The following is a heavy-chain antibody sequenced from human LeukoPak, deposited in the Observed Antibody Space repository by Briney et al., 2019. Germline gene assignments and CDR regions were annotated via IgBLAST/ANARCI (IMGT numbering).Heavy chain of an antibody. Sequence: ASVKVSCKASGYTFTSYYMHWVRQAPGQGLEWMGIINPSGGSTSYAQKLQGRVAMTGDTSTSTVYMELSSLRSEDTAVYYCARDPRITMIEGGMDVWGQGTTVTVSS. CDR1: GYTFTSYY. D-gene: IGHD3-22*01. V-gene: IGHV1-46*01. J-gene: IGHJ6*02. CDR2: INPSGGST. CDR3: ARDPRITMIEGGMDV.